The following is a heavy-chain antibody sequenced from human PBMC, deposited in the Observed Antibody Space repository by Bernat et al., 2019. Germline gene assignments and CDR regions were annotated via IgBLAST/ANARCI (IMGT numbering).Heavy chain of an antibody. J-gene: IGHJ3*02. CDR3: AHRRISVSTTGRGAFDI. Sequence: QITLKESGPTLVKPTQTLTLTCTFSGFSLSTSGVGVGWIRQPPGKALEWLALIYWDDDKRYSPSLKSRLTITKDTSKNQVVLTMTNMNPVYTATYSCAHRRISVSTTGRGAFDIWGQGTMVTVSS. D-gene: IGHD1-26*01. V-gene: IGHV2-5*02. CDR1: GFSLSTSGVG. CDR2: IYWDDDK.